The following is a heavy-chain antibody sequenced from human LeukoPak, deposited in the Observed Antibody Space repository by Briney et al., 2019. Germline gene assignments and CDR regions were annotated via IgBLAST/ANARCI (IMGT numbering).Heavy chain of an antibody. J-gene: IGHJ4*02. CDR2: INPNSGGT. Sequence: ASVKVSCKASGGTFSSYAISWVRQAPGQGLEWMGWINPNSGGTNYAQKFQGRVTMTRDTSISTAYMELSRLRSDDTAVYYCARGAARPPGLDYWGQGTLVTVSS. V-gene: IGHV1-2*02. D-gene: IGHD6-6*01. CDR3: ARGAARPPGLDY. CDR1: GGTFSSYA.